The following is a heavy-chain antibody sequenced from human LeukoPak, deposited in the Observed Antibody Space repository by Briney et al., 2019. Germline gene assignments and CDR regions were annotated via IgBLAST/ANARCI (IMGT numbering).Heavy chain of an antibody. CDR2: ISYDGSNK. CDR3: ARGTTVMHFDY. CDR1: GFTFSSYA. J-gene: IGHJ4*02. Sequence: GRSLRLSCAASGFTFSSYAMHWVRQAPGKGLEWVAVISYDGSNKYYADSVKGRFTISRDNSKNTLYLQMNSLRAEDTAVYYCARGTTVMHFDYWGQGTLVTVSS. V-gene: IGHV3-30-3*01. D-gene: IGHD4-11*01.